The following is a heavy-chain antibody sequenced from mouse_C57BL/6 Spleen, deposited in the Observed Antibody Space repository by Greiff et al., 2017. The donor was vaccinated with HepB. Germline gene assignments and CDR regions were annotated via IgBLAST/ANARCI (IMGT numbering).Heavy chain of an antibody. CDR3: ARNSDYYGSSAWFAY. D-gene: IGHD1-1*01. Sequence: VQRVESGPGLVQPSQSLSITCTVSGFSLTSYGVHWVRQSPGKGLEWLGVIWSGGSTDYNAAFISRLSISKDNSKSQVFFKMNSLQADDTAIYYCARNSDYYGSSAWFAYWGQGTLVTVSA. CDR2: IWSGGST. J-gene: IGHJ3*01. CDR1: GFSLTSYG. V-gene: IGHV2-2*01.